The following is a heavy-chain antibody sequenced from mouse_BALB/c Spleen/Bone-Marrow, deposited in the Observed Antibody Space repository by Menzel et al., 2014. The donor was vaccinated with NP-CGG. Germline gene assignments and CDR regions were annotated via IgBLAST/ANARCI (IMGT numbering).Heavy chain of an antibody. V-gene: IGHV1-18*01. Sequence: VQLQQPGPELVKPGASVKISCKTSGYTFTESTINWVKQSHGKSLEWIGGINPNNGATGYNQKFKGKATLTVDKSSSTAYLELRSLTSGDSAVYYCARRDYGPAWFTYWGQGTLVTVSA. CDR2: INPNNGAT. J-gene: IGHJ3*01. D-gene: IGHD1-1*01. CDR1: GYTFTEST. CDR3: ARRDYGPAWFTY.